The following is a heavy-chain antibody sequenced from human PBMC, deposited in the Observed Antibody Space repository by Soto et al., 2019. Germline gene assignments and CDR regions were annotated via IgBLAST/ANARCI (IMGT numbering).Heavy chain of an antibody. CDR3: ARDHYGGFGVY. CDR2: ISSNGDNT. D-gene: IGHD3-10*01. J-gene: IGHJ4*02. CDR1: GFTFSNFP. V-gene: IGHV3-64*01. Sequence: GGSLRLSCAASGFTFSNFPMHWVRQAPGKGLEYVSGISSNGDNTFYANSVKGGFSISRDNSKNTLYLQMGSLRAEDMAVYYCARDHYGGFGVYWGQGTLVTVSS.